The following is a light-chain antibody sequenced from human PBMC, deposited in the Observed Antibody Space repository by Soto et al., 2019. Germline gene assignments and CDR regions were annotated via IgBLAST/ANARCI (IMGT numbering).Light chain of an antibody. Sequence: EIVLTQSPATLSLSPGERAALTCRASQSVSSYLAWYQQKPGQAPRLLIYDASNRATGIPAKFSGSGSGTEFTLTISSLESEDFAVYYCQQRSSWPLTFGGGTKVDI. V-gene: IGKV3-11*01. CDR1: QSVSSY. CDR2: DAS. J-gene: IGKJ4*01. CDR3: QQRSSWPLT.